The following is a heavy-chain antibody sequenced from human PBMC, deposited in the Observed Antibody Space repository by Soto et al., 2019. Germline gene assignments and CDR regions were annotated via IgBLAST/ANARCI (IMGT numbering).Heavy chain of an antibody. D-gene: IGHD2-21*01. J-gene: IGHJ6*03. Sequence: GGSLRLSCAASGFTLSDSYMSWIRQAPGKGLEWVSYISSSGSTIYYADFVKGRFTLSRDNAKNSLYLQMNSLRAEDTAVYYCARRPSRAYSYYYYYMDVWGKGTTVTVSS. CDR1: GFTLSDSY. CDR3: ARRPSRAYSYYYYYMDV. CDR2: ISSSGSTI. V-gene: IGHV3-11*01.